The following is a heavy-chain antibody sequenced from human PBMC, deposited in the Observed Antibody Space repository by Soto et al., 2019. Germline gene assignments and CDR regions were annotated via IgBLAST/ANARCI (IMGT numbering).Heavy chain of an antibody. CDR1: GYTFTSYG. D-gene: IGHD3-9*01. Sequence: QVQLVQSGAEVKKHGASVKVSCKASGYTFTSYGISWVRQAPGQGLEWMGWISAYNGNTNYAQKLQGRVTMTTDTSTSTAYMELRSLRSDDTAVYYCARDRGRYDILTGYPLFDYWGQGTLVTVSS. J-gene: IGHJ4*02. V-gene: IGHV1-18*01. CDR3: ARDRGRYDILTGYPLFDY. CDR2: ISAYNGNT.